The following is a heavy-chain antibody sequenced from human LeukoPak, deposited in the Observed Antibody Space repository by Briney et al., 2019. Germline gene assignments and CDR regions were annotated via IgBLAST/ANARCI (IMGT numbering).Heavy chain of an antibody. CDR2: ISSSGGTT. CDR1: GFTFSSYA. CDR3: ASLDGSGAGSSRPPIDY. Sequence: GGSLRLSCAASGFTFSSYAMSWVRQAPGKGLEWVSGISSSGGTTYYADSVKGRFTISRDNTKNMLYLQIKSLGAEDTAIYYCASLDGSGAGSSRPPIDYWGQGSLVTVSS. V-gene: IGHV3-23*01. J-gene: IGHJ4*02. D-gene: IGHD3-10*01.